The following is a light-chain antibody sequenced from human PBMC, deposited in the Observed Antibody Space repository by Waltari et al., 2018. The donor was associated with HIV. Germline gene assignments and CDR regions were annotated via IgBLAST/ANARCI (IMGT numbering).Light chain of an antibody. Sequence: DIQLTQSPSFLSASIGDRVTFTCRARHNIYRYLVWYQQKPGRSPQVLIYATTTLQSGVPSRVSGSGSGTEFALTISNLQPDYFATYYWQQVNGYPLTFGGGTKVEIK. CDR3: QQVNGYPLT. J-gene: IGKJ4*01. CDR1: HNIYRY. V-gene: IGKV1-9*01. CDR2: ATT.